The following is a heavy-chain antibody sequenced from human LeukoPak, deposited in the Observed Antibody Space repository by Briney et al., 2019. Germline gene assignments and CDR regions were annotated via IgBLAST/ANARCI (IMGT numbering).Heavy chain of an antibody. CDR3: ASPLLDEPFDY. V-gene: IGHV1-2*02. D-gene: IGHD2-21*01. CDR2: INPNSGGT. Sequence: ASVKVSCKASGYTFTSYGISWVRQAPGQGLEWMGWINPNSGGTNYAQKFQGRVTMTRDTSISTAYMELSRLRSDDTAVYYCASPLLDEPFDYWGQGTLVTVSS. CDR1: GYTFTSYG. J-gene: IGHJ4*02.